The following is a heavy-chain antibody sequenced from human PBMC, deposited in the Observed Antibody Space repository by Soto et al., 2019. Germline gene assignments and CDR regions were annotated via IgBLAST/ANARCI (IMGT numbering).Heavy chain of an antibody. CDR1: GGSINNTIYY. CDR2: TYYSGYT. Sequence: QLQLQESGPGLVKPSETLSLTCTVSGGSINNTIYYWGWIRQPPGKGLESIGTTYYSGYTYYNPSRKSRATISVDTPKNQFSLKLSSVTAADTAVYYCARRWWGYYGSSGSFDFWGQGTLVTVSS. J-gene: IGHJ4*02. V-gene: IGHV4-39*01. D-gene: IGHD3-22*01. CDR3: ARRWWGYYGSSGSFDF.